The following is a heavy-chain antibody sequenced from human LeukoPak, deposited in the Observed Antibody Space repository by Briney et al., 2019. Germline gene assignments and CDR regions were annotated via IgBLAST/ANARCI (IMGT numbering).Heavy chain of an antibody. CDR3: TKGLTWNAEYFQH. J-gene: IGHJ1*01. CDR1: GFTFSGYW. V-gene: IGHV3-7*01. Sequence: PGGSLRLSCAASGFTFSGYWMTWVRQAPGKGLEWVANIKQDGSDKYYVDSVRGRFTISRDNAKNSLYLQMNSLTAEDTAVYYCTKGLTWNAEYFQHWGQGTLVTVSS. CDR2: IKQDGSDK. D-gene: IGHD1-1*01.